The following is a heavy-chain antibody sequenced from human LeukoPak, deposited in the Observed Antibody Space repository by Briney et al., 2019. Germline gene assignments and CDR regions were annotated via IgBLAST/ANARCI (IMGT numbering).Heavy chain of an antibody. J-gene: IGHJ4*02. V-gene: IGHV4-59*01. CDR3: ARDSGGAAANLDY. D-gene: IGHD6-13*01. Sequence: PSETLSLTCTVSGGSISSYYWSWIRQPPGKGLEWIGYIYSSGNTNYNPSLKSRVTISVDTSKNQFYLKLSSVTAADTAVYYCARDSGGAAANLDYWGQGTLVTVSS. CDR2: IYSSGNT. CDR1: GGSISSYY.